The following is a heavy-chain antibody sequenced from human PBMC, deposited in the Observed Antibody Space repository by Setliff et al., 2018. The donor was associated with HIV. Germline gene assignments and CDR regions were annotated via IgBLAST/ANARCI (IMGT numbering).Heavy chain of an antibody. V-gene: IGHV1-69*10. CDR3: ARKEYQLLHAFDI. Sequence: VKVSCKSSGGTFDNYPINWVRQAPGQGLEWMGGIIPVLDMPHYAQKFQGRVTMTADKSTNTAYMEVTSLRSEDTAVYYCARKEYQLLHAFDIWGQGTMVTVSS. J-gene: IGHJ3*02. D-gene: IGHD2-2*01. CDR1: GGTFDNYP. CDR2: IIPVLDMP.